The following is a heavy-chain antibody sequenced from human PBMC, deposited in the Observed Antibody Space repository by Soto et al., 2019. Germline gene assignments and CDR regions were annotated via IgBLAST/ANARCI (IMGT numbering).Heavy chain of an antibody. Sequence: DSVKVCSKASGASVIDHSTLLVRHAPGQSLEWPVCINGLNGNTKYSHKIQDRVTITSDTSATTTYMELRIRRSEDTAVFYWARSAQKTWLREFGGQGTLVT. V-gene: IGHV1-3*01. J-gene: IGHJ1*01. CDR3: ARSAQKTWLREF. D-gene: IGHD5-12*01. CDR1: GASVIDHS. CDR2: INGLNGNT.